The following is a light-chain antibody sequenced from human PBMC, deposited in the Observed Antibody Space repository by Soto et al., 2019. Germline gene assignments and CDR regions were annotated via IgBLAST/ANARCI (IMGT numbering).Light chain of an antibody. CDR3: QQYTGPPTT. V-gene: IGKV3-20*01. CDR2: GAS. Sequence: EIVLTPSPGTLSLSPGERATLSCRASQSVSSSYLAWYQQKPGQAPRLLIYGASSRATGIPDRFSGSGSGTDFTLTITRLEPEDSAVYFCQQYTGPPTTFGQGTRLEIK. CDR1: QSVSSSY. J-gene: IGKJ5*01.